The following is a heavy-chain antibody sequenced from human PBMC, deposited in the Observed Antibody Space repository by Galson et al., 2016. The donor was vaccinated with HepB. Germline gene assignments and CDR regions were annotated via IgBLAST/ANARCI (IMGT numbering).Heavy chain of an antibody. J-gene: IGHJ3*02. Sequence: SETLSLTCTVSGGPIRSYYWSWIRQPPGKGLEWIGEINHRGSTTNPSLQGRVTMSVDMSKNQFSLRRTSVTAADTAMYYCARDPFCVDGICTQGIFDIWGQGTMVVVS. CDR2: INHRGST. D-gene: IGHD5-24*01. V-gene: IGHV4-34*01. CDR3: ARDPFCVDGICTQGIFDI. CDR1: GGPIRSYY.